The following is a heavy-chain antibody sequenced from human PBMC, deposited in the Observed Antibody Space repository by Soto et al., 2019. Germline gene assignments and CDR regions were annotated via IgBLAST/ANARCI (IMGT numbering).Heavy chain of an antibody. CDR2: ISYDGSNK. V-gene: IGHV3-30*18. CDR1: GFTFSSYG. J-gene: IGHJ3*02. CDR3: AKIETGYCSSTSCLKNAFDI. D-gene: IGHD2-2*03. Sequence: QVQLVESGGGVVQYGRSLRLSCAASGFTFSSYGMHWVRQAPGKGLEWVAVISYDGSNKYYADSVKGRFTISRDNSKNTLYLQMNSLRAEDAAVYYCAKIETGYCSSTSCLKNAFDIWGQGTMVTVSS.